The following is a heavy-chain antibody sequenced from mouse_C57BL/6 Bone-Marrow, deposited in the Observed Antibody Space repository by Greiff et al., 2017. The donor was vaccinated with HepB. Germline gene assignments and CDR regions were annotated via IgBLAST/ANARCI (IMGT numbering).Heavy chain of an antibody. V-gene: IGHV1-72*01. CDR2: IDPNSGGT. CDR3: ARSLLTMVVADYAMDY. D-gene: IGHD1-1*01. J-gene: IGHJ4*01. CDR1: GYTFTSYW. Sequence: QVQLQQPGAELVKPGASVKLSCKASGYTFTSYWMHWVKQRPGRGLEWIGRIDPNSGGTKYNEKFKSKATLTVDKPSSTAYMQLSSLTSEDSAVYYCARSLLTMVVADYAMDYWGQGTSVTVSS.